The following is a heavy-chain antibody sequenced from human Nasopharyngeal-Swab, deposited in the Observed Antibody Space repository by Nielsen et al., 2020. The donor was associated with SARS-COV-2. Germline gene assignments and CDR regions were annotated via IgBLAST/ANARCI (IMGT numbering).Heavy chain of an antibody. CDR3: ARGGSSFPFDY. J-gene: IGHJ4*02. Sequence: CCAACEFFFRKFYNRVGREAGGEGEGRGVNIKQDGSGSYYLDFVKGGFTISRDDANKALYLQMNSMRAGDTGVYYCARGGSSFPFDYWGPGTLVTVSS. CDR1: EFFFRKFY. D-gene: IGHD6-13*01. CDR2: IKQDGSGS. V-gene: IGHV3-7*01.